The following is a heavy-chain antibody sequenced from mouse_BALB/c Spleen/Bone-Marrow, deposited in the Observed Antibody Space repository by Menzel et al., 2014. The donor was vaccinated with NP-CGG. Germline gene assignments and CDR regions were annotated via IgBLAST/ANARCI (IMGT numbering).Heavy chain of an antibody. J-gene: IGHJ3*01. Sequence: EVKLQESGGGLVQPGGSLKLSCAASGFDFSRYWVTWVRQAPGKGLEWIGEINPDSSTINYTPPLKDKFIISGDNAKNTLYLQMSKVRSEDTALYYCAKNYYYGYVAYWGQGTLVTVSA. V-gene: IGHV4-1*02. CDR3: AKNYYYGYVAY. CDR1: GFDFSRYW. CDR2: INPDSSTI. D-gene: IGHD1-2*01.